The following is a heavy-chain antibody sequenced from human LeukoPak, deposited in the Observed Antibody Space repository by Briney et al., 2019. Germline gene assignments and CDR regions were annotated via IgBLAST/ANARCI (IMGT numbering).Heavy chain of an antibody. V-gene: IGHV4-30-2*01. CDR3: ARRGGYCSGGSCLYYYGMDV. CDR1: GGSISSGGYS. Sequence: SETLSLTCAVSGGSISSGGYSWSWIRQPPGKGLEWIGYIYHSGSTYYNPSLKSRVTISVDRSKNQFSLKLSSVTAADTAVYYCARRGGYCSGGSCLYYYGMDVWGQGTTVTVSS. D-gene: IGHD2-15*01. CDR2: IYHSGST. J-gene: IGHJ6*02.